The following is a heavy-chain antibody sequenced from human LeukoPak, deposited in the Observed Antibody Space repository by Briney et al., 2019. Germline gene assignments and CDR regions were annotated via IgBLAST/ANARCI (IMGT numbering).Heavy chain of an antibody. V-gene: IGHV4-34*01. CDR2: INHSGST. J-gene: IGHJ4*02. CDR1: GGSFSGYY. D-gene: IGHD6-19*01. Sequence: PSETLSLTCAVYGGSFSGYYWSWIRQPPGKGLEWIGEINHSGSTNYNPSLKSRVTISVDKSKNQFSLKLTSVTVADTAVYFCARVKAVAGTLPHLLDYWGQGTLVTVSS. CDR3: ARVKAVAGTLPHLLDY.